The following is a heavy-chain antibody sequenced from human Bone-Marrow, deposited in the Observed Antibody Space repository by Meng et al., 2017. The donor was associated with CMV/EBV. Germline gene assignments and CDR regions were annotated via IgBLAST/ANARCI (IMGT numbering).Heavy chain of an antibody. CDR3: AKDLDLYFDWPGAFDI. J-gene: IGHJ3*02. V-gene: IGHV3-30*02. D-gene: IGHD3-9*01. Sequence: GESLKIPCGASGFTFSSHGMHWVRQAPGKGLEWVAFIRYDGSNKYYADSVKGRFTISRDNSKNTLYLQMNSLRAEDTAVYYCAKDLDLYFDWPGAFDIWGQGTMVTVSS. CDR1: GFTFSSHG. CDR2: IRYDGSNK.